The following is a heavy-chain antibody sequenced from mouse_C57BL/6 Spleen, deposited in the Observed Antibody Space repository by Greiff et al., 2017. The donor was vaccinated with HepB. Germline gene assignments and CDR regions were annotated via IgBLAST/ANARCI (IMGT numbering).Heavy chain of an antibody. J-gene: IGHJ4*01. Sequence: DVQLQESGPGLVKPSQSLSLTCSVTGYSITSGYYWNWIRQFPGNKLEWMGYISYDGSNNYNPSLKNRISITRDTSKNQFFLKLNSVTTEDTAKYYCARVRGAYYAMDYWGQGTSVTVSS. CDR2: ISYDGSN. V-gene: IGHV3-6*01. CDR3: ARVRGAYYAMDY. CDR1: GYSITSGYY. D-gene: IGHD1-1*01.